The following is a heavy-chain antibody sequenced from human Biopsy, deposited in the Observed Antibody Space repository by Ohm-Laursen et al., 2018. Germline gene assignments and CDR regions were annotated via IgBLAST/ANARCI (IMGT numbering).Heavy chain of an antibody. J-gene: IGHJ1*01. V-gene: IGHV1-69*06. CDR3: ATKLTGYFHH. CDR2: NIPILGTG. D-gene: IGHD3-9*01. CDR1: GGTFSNYG. Sequence: SSVKVSCKTPGGTFSNYGVNWVRQAPGQGLEWLGGNIPILGTGNYAQKFQDRVTVAADTSTGTATMELRSLRSDDTAVYYCATKLTGYFHHWGQGTLVIVSS.